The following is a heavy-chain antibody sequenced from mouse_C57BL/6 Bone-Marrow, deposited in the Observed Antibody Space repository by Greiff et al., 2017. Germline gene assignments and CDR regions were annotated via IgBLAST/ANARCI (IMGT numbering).Heavy chain of an antibody. CDR1: GFTFSSYG. D-gene: IGHD2-1*01. Sequence: EVMLVESGGDLVKPGGSLKLSCAASGFTFSSYGMSWVRQTPDKRLEWVATISSGGSYTYYPDSVKGRCTISRDNAKNTLYLQMSSLKSEDTAMDYCAREANLLWYWYFDVWGTGTTVTVSA. J-gene: IGHJ1*03. V-gene: IGHV5-6*01. CDR3: AREANLLWYWYFDV. CDR2: ISSGGSYT.